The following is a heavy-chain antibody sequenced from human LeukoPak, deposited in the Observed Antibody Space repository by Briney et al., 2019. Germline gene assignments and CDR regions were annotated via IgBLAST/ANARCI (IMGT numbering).Heavy chain of an antibody. J-gene: IGHJ4*02. CDR1: GGSISSSSYY. CDR2: IYYSGST. V-gene: IGHV4-39*07. CDR3: ARTRAMVTQEDDY. Sequence: SETLSLTCTVSGGSISSSSYYWGWIRQPPGKGLEWIGSIYYSGSTYYNPSLKSRVTISVDTSKNQFSLKLTSVTAADTAVYYCARTRAMVTQEDDYWGQGTLVTVSS. D-gene: IGHD5-18*01.